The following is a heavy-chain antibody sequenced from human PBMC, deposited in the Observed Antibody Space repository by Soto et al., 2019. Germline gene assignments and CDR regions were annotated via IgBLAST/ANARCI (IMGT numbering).Heavy chain of an antibody. CDR2: ISSSSSTI. V-gene: IGHV3-48*01. CDR3: ARDLRVNWNYRNDAFDI. J-gene: IGHJ3*02. D-gene: IGHD1-7*01. CDR1: GFTFSSYS. Sequence: PGGSQILSCAASGFTFSSYSMNWVRQAPGKGLEWVSYISSSSSTIYYADSVKGRFTISRDNAKNSLYLQMNSLRAEDTAVYYCARDLRVNWNYRNDAFDIWGQGTMVTVSS.